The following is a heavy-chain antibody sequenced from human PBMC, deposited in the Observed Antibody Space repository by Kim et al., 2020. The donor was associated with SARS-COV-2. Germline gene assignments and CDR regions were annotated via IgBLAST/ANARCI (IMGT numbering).Heavy chain of an antibody. CDR3: ARGPPMVRVP. Sequence: SETLSLTCAVYGGSFSGYYWSWIRQPPGKGLEWIGEINHSGSTNYNPSLKSRVTISVDTSKNQFSLKLSSVTAADTAVYYCARGPPMVRVPWGQGNLVTV. V-gene: IGHV4-34*01. J-gene: IGHJ5*02. CDR2: INHSGST. CDR1: GGSFSGYY. D-gene: IGHD3-10*01.